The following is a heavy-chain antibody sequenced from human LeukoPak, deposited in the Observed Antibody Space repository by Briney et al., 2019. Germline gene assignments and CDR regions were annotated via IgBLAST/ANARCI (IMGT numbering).Heavy chain of an antibody. V-gene: IGHV3-33*01. J-gene: IGHJ4*02. D-gene: IGHD3-10*01. CDR1: GFTFSSYA. CDR3: ARELFGSGSCGDY. Sequence: GRSLTLSCTASGFTFSSYAMHWIRQAPGKGLEGVALMWNDGSNIYYADSVKGRFTISRDNSKNTVYLQNNSLRPEDTAVYYCARELFGSGSCGDYWGQGTLVTVSS. CDR2: MWNDGSNI.